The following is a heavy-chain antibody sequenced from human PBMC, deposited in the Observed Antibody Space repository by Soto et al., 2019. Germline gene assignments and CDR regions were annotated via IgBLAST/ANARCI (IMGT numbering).Heavy chain of an antibody. D-gene: IGHD2-15*01. J-gene: IGHJ6*02. CDR3: ARVPLCSGGSCYRSYYYGMDV. CDR1: GCSISSSNW. V-gene: IGHV4-4*02. Sequence: SETLSLTCAVSGCSISSSNWWSWVRQPPGKGLEWIGEIYHSGSTNYNPSLKSRVTISVDKSKNQFSLKLSSVTAADTAVYYCARVPLCSGGSCYRSYYYGMDVWGQGTTVTVSS. CDR2: IYHSGST.